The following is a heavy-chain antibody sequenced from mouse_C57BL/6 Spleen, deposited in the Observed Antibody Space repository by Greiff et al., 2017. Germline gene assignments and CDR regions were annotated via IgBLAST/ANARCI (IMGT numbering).Heavy chain of an antibody. CDR2: IYPGDGDT. CDR1: GYAFSSYW. CDR3: AGSGQLRLGFAY. Sequence: QVQLQQSGAELVKPGASVKISCKASGYAFSSYWMNWVKQRPGKGLEWIGQIYPGDGDTNYNGKFKGKDTLTADKSSSTAYMQLSSLTSEDSAVYFCAGSGQLRLGFAYWGQGTLVTVSA. J-gene: IGHJ3*01. V-gene: IGHV1-80*01. D-gene: IGHD3-2*02.